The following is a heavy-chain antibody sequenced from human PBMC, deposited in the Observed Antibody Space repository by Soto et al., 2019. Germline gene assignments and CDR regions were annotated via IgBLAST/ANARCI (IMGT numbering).Heavy chain of an antibody. V-gene: IGHV1-69*05. CDR2: IIPIFGTA. J-gene: IGHJ4*02. D-gene: IGHD1-26*01. CDR1: GGTFSSYA. CDR3: ARGGSYYAH. Sequence: GASVKVSCKASGGTFSSYAISWVRQAPGQGLEWMGGIIPIFGTANYAQKFQGRVTMTRDTSTTTAFMELSGLRSDDTAVYYCARGGSYYAHWGQGTLVTVSS.